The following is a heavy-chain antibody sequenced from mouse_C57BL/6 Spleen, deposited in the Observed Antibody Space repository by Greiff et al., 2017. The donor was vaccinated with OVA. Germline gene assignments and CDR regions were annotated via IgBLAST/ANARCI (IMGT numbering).Heavy chain of an antibody. J-gene: IGHJ1*03. CDR1: GYAFSSYW. CDR2: IYPGDGDT. Sequence: VQLQQSGAELVKPGASVKISCKASGYAFSSYWMNWVKQRPGKGLEWIGQIYPGDGDTNYNGKFKGKATLTADKSSSTAYMQLSSLTSEDSAVYFCARSGGYDGYYVRYFDVWGTGTTVTVSS. CDR3: ARSGGYDGYYVRYFDV. D-gene: IGHD2-3*01. V-gene: IGHV1-80*01.